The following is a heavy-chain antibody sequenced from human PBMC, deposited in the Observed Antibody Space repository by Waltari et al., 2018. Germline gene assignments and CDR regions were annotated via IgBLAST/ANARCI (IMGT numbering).Heavy chain of an antibody. Sequence: QVQLVESGGGVVQPGRSLRLSCAASGFTFSSYAMHWVRQAPGKGLKWVAVISYDGSRKYDADAVNGRFTSSRDKSKNTLDLQMNSLGAEDTAVYYCARTEYQLGYYYGMDVWGQGTTVTVSS. CDR3: ARTEYQLGYYYGMDV. CDR1: GFTFSSYA. D-gene: IGHD2-2*01. J-gene: IGHJ6*02. CDR2: ISYDGSRK. V-gene: IGHV3-30*01.